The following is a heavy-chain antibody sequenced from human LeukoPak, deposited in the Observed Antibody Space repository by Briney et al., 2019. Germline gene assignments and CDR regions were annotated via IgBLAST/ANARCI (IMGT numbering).Heavy chain of an antibody. Sequence: GESLKISWKGSWYIFTSYLIGWVRQMPGKGLELMGIIYPGDSDTRYSPSFPGQVTISDHKSLSTAYPPWSRPKASDPALHYCARPRRVGAIWGGSDYWGQGTLVTVSS. J-gene: IGHJ4*02. V-gene: IGHV5-51*01. D-gene: IGHD1-26*01. CDR1: WYIFTSYL. CDR3: ARPRRVGAIWGGSDY. CDR2: IYPGDSDT.